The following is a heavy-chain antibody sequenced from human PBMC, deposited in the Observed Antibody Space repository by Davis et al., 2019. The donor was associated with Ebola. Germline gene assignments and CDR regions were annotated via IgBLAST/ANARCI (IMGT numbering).Heavy chain of an antibody. D-gene: IGHD1-20*01. Sequence: GESLKISCQDSGNSFNTHWIGWVRQLPGKGLEWMGVIYTGDSDTRYSPSFRGQVTISADKSLRTAYLQWSGLKASDTAMYYCASLRRTITGMDDGFDIWGQGTMVTVSS. CDR2: IYTGDSDT. V-gene: IGHV5-51*01. J-gene: IGHJ3*02. CDR3: ASLRRTITGMDDGFDI. CDR1: GNSFNTHW.